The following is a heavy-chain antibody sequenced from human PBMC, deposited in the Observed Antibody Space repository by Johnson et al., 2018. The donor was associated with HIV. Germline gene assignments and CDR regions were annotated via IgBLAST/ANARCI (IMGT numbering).Heavy chain of an antibody. CDR3: ARAHYGSGSLDI. CDR2: IRYDGSNK. D-gene: IGHD3-10*01. CDR1: GFTFSSYA. Sequence: QVQLVESGGGVVQPGRSLRLSCAASGFTFSSYAMHWVRQAPGKGLEWVTFIRYDGSNKYYADSVKGRFTISRDNSKNTLYLQMNSLRAEDTAVYYCARAHYGSGSLDIWGQGTMVTVSS. V-gene: IGHV3-33*08. J-gene: IGHJ3*02.